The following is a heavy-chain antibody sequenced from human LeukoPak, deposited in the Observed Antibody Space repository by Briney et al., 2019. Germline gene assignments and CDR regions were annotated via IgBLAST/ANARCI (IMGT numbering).Heavy chain of an antibody. CDR3: ARGGRYYDSSGYFDY. CDR2: INPNSGGT. D-gene: IGHD3-22*01. J-gene: IGHJ4*02. V-gene: IGHV1-2*02. CDR1: GYTFTGYY. Sequence: ASVKVSCKASGYTFTGYYMHWVRQAPGQGLEWMGWINPNSGGTNYAQKFQGRVTMTRDTSISTAYMELSSLRSEDTAVYYCARGGRYYDSSGYFDYWGQGTLVTVSS.